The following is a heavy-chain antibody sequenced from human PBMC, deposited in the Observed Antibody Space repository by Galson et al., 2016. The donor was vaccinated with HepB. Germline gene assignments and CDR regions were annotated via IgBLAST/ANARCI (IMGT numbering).Heavy chain of an antibody. Sequence: SVKVSCKASGDTFRSHTIIWVRQAPGQGLEWMGGIIPIFGPGDYAQKFQDRVAITADESTRTVYMELSSLRSEDTAVYYCARGITGDLGHRKDAFDIWGQGTMVTVSS. CDR2: IIPIFGPG. CDR1: GDTFRSHT. J-gene: IGHJ3*02. V-gene: IGHV1-69*13. D-gene: IGHD1-14*01. CDR3: ARGITGDLGHRKDAFDI.